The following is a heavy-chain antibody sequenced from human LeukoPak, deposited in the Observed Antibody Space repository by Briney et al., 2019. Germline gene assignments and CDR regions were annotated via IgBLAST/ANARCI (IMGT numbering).Heavy chain of an antibody. J-gene: IGHJ4*02. D-gene: IGHD3-16*01. Sequence: GGSLRLSCAASGFTFSSYAMSWVRQAPGKGLEWVSAISGSGGSTYYADSVKGRFTISRDNAKNSLYLQMNSLRAEDTALYYCAKDISPSLFFTSLGDYWGQGTLVTVSS. CDR3: AKDISPSLFFTSLGDY. CDR1: GFTFSSYA. CDR2: ISGSGGST. V-gene: IGHV3-23*01.